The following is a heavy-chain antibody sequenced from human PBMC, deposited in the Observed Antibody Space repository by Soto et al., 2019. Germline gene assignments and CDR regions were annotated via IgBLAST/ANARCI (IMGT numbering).Heavy chain of an antibody. Sequence: GASVKVSCKASGYTFTSYGISWVRQAPGRGLEWMGWISAYNGNTNYAQKLQGRVTMTTDTSTSTAYMERRSLRSDDTAVYYCARYLRGLRYFDWSRGAFDICGQGTRVTVSS. J-gene: IGHJ3*02. CDR3: ARYLRGLRYFDWSRGAFDI. CDR1: GYTFTSYG. V-gene: IGHV1-18*01. D-gene: IGHD3-9*01. CDR2: ISAYNGNT.